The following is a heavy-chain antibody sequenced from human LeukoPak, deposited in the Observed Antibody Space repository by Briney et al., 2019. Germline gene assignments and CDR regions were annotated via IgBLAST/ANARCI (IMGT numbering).Heavy chain of an antibody. J-gene: IGHJ6*03. Sequence: KTSETLSLTCTVSGGAINSESCYWSWIRQPAGKGLEWIGRIYVSGSTNYNPSLKSRVTISVDTSKNQFSLKLSSVTAADTAVYYCASTYYYDSSAYNYYHYMDVWGKGTTVTVSS. D-gene: IGHD3-22*01. CDR3: ASTYYYDSSAYNYYHYMDV. CDR2: IYVSGST. CDR1: GGAINSESCY. V-gene: IGHV4-61*02.